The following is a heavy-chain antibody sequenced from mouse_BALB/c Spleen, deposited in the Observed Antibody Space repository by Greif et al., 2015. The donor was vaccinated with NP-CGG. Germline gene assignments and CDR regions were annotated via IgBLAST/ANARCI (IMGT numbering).Heavy chain of an antibody. V-gene: IGHV1S81*02. CDR3: TRSGYYFWFAY. J-gene: IGHJ3*01. Sequence: QVQLKQSGAELVKPGASVKLSCKASGYTFTSYYMYWVKQRPGQGLEWIGEINPSNGGTNFNEKFKSKATLTVDKSSSTAYMQLSSLTSDDAAVYYCTRSGYYFWFAYWGQGTLVTVSA. CDR1: GYTFTSYY. CDR2: INPSNGGT. D-gene: IGHD2-3*01.